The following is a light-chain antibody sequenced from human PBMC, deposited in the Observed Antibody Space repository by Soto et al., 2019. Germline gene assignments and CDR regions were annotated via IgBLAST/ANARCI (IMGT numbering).Light chain of an antibody. CDR1: QDISNY. V-gene: IGKV1-39*01. CDR3: LQSYNFPFP. Sequence: DIQMTQSPSSLSASVGDTVTLICRASQDISNYLNWFQQKPGKAPKLLIYAASTLRSGVPSRFRGGKSGTEFTLTISSLQPEDFAPYFFLQSYNFPFPSGPG. J-gene: IGKJ3*01. CDR2: AAS.